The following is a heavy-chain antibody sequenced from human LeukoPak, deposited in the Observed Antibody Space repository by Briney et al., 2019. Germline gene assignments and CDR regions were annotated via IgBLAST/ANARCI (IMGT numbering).Heavy chain of an antibody. CDR3: ARGVYIAAAQYGY. V-gene: IGHV4-59*01. Sequence: SETLSLTCTVSGGSISSYYWSWIRQPPGKGLEWIGYIYYSGTTNYNPSLKSRVTTSVDTSKNQFSLKLSSVTAADTAVYYCARGVYIAAAQYGYWGQGTLVSVSS. CDR1: GGSISSYY. D-gene: IGHD6-13*01. J-gene: IGHJ4*02. CDR2: IYYSGTT.